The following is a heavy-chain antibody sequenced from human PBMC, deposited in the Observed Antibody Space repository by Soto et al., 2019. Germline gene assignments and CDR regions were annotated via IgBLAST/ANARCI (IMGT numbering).Heavy chain of an antibody. CDR3: ARDAGASYYDSSGYYGYYGMDV. V-gene: IGHV1-18*01. D-gene: IGHD3-22*01. CDR2: ISAYDGNT. CDR1: GYTFTSYG. Sequence: ASVKVSCQASGYTFTSYGISWVRQAPGQGLECMGWISAYDGNTNYAQKLQGRVTMTTXTXXSXXXMXLRXLRXDDTAVYYCARDAGASYYDSSGYYGYYGMDVWG. J-gene: IGHJ6*02.